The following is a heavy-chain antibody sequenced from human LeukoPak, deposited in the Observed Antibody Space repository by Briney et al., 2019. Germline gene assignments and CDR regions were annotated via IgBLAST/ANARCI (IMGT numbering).Heavy chain of an antibody. CDR2: ISYDGSNK. D-gene: IGHD6-13*01. Sequence: PGGSLRLSCAASGFTFSSYAMHWVRQAPGKGLEWVAVISYDGSNKYYADSVKGRFSISRDNSKNTLYLQMNSLRAEDTAVYYCARGYIAAAGSSWGQGTLVTVSS. CDR3: ARGYIAAAGSS. J-gene: IGHJ4*02. V-gene: IGHV3-30*04. CDR1: GFTFSSYA.